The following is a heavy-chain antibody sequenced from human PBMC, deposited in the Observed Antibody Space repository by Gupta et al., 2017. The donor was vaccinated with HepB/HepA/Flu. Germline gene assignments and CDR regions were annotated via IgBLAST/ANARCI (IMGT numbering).Heavy chain of an antibody. V-gene: IGHV3-30*18. Sequence: QVQLVESGGGVVQPGRSLRLSCAASGFTFSTYAMHWVRQAPGKGLAWVALISNDGNTKYYADSVKGRFTISRDNSQNTLYLQMNNLRAEDTAVYYCAKDPHDNSANWFDPWGQGTLVTVSS. J-gene: IGHJ5*02. D-gene: IGHD3-22*01. CDR3: AKDPHDNSANWFDP. CDR2: ISNDGNTK. CDR1: GFTFSTYA.